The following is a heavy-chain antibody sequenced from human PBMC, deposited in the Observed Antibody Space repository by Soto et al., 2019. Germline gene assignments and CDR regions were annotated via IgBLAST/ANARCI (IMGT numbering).Heavy chain of an antibody. CDR2: ISGSDGST. Sequence: EVQLLESGGGLVQPGGSLRLSCAASGFTFSSYAMNWVRQAPGKGLEWVSVISGSDGSTYYADSVKGRFTISRDNSKNTVNMQMSSLRAEDTAVYYCARRSSSWYFDYWGQGTLVTVSS. CDR3: ARRSSSWYFDY. CDR1: GFTFSSYA. V-gene: IGHV3-23*01. D-gene: IGHD6-13*01. J-gene: IGHJ4*02.